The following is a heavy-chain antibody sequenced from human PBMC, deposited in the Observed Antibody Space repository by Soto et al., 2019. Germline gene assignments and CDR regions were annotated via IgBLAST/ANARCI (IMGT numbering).Heavy chain of an antibody. D-gene: IGHD1-7*01. CDR2: INSDGSST. CDR1: GFTFSSYW. Sequence: GESLKISCAASGFTFSSYWMHWVRQAPGKGLVWVSRINSDGSSTSYADSVKGRFTISRDNAKNTLYLQMNSLRAEDTAVYYCARGGPYNWNFFDYWGQGTLVTVSS. J-gene: IGHJ4*02. CDR3: ARGGPYNWNFFDY. V-gene: IGHV3-74*01.